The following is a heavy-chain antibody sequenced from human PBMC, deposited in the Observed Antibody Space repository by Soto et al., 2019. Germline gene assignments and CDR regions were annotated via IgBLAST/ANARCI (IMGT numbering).Heavy chain of an antibody. CDR1: GYIFIAYD. V-gene: IGHV1-3*01. Sequence: QVQVVQSGAEVKPPGASVKVSCRTSGYIFIAYDLHWIRQAPGQGLEWMGWVNAANGVTRFSQKFQGRVIITRDTSATTAYMELSSLRSEDTAVYFCARTNSATYRYEAFDMRGQGTTVTVAS. CDR2: VNAANGVT. CDR3: ARTNSATYRYEAFDM. J-gene: IGHJ3*02. D-gene: IGHD1-26*01.